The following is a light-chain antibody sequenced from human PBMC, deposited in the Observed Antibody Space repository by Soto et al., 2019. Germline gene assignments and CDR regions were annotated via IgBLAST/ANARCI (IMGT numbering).Light chain of an antibody. CDR2: KIS. V-gene: IGKV2-24*01. Sequence: DIVMTQTPLSSRVTLGQPASITCTSSESLVHSDGNTYLSWLHQRPGQPPRLLIHKISNRFPGVPDRFSGSGAGTEFTLRISRIETEDAGTFFCLQVTHFQWAFGQGTKV. CDR1: ESLVHSDGNTY. CDR3: LQVTHFQWA. J-gene: IGKJ1*01.